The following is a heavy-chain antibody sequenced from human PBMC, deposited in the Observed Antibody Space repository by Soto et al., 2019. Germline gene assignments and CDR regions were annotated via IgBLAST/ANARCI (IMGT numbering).Heavy chain of an antibody. CDR2: ISAYNGNT. J-gene: IGHJ5*02. D-gene: IGHD6-13*01. CDR1: GYTFTAYV. CDR3: AGVGAGNWFDP. Sequence: ASVKVSCKASGYTFTAYVIGWWGQAPGQGLEWMGWISAYNGNTNYAQKLQGRVTMTTDTSTSTAYMELRSLRSDDTAVYYCAGVGAGNWFDPWGQGTLVTVSS. V-gene: IGHV1-18*01.